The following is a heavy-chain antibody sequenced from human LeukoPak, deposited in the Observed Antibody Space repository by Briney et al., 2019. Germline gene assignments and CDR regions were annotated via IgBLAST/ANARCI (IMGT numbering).Heavy chain of an antibody. V-gene: IGHV5-51*01. Sequence: GESLKISCKGSGYSFTSYWIGWVRQMPGKGLEWMGIIYPGDSDTRYSPSFQGQVSISADKSISTAYLQWSGLKASDTAMYYCARRQRSTSEPFDYWGQGTLVTVSS. CDR2: IYPGDSDT. CDR1: GYSFTSYW. J-gene: IGHJ4*02. CDR3: ARRQRSTSEPFDY. D-gene: IGHD2-2*01.